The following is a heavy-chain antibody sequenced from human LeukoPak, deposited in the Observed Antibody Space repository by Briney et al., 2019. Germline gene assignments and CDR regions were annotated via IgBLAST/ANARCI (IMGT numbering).Heavy chain of an antibody. J-gene: IGHJ4*02. V-gene: IGHV1-18*01. CDR2: ISAYSGNT. CDR1: GYTFTNYG. Sequence: ASVTVSFKASGYTFTNYGVSWVRRAPGQGLEWLGWISAYSGNTNYAQKFEGRVTMTTDTSTSTAYMELRSLRSDDTAMYYCVRDPGTGNYRFDYWGQGTLVPVSS. CDR3: VRDPGTGNYRFDY. D-gene: IGHD1-7*01.